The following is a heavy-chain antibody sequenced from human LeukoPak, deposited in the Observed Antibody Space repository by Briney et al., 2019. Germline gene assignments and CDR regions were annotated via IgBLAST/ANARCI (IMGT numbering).Heavy chain of an antibody. CDR1: GFSFSYYG. CDR2: VWYDGTNK. CDR3: AKTRLWGSGENWFDP. Sequence: GGSLRLSCAASGFSFSYYGMHWVRQAPGKGLEWVAAVWYDGTNKNYADSVKGRFTISRDNSKNMLYLQMNSLRAEDTAVYYCAKTRLWGSGENWFDPWGQGTLVTVSS. J-gene: IGHJ5*02. D-gene: IGHD5-18*01. V-gene: IGHV3-33*06.